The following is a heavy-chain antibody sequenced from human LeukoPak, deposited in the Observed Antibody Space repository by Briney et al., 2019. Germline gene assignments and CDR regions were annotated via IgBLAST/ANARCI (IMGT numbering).Heavy chain of an antibody. J-gene: IGHJ4*02. CDR3: ASYRRGWYADY. Sequence: SETLSLTCAVYGGSFSGYYWSWIRQPPGKGLEWIGEINHSGSTNYNPSLKSRVTISVDRSKNQFSLKLSSVTAADTAVYYCASYRRGWYADYWGQGTLVTVSA. CDR1: GGSFSGYY. D-gene: IGHD6-19*01. CDR2: INHSGST. V-gene: IGHV4-34*01.